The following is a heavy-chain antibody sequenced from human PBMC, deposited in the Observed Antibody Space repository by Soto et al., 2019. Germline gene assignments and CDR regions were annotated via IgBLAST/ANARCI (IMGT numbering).Heavy chain of an antibody. Sequence: ASVKVSCKVSGYTLPELSMHWVRQAPGKGLEWMGGFDPEDGETIYAQKFQGRVTMTEDTSTDTAYMELSSLRSEDTAVYYCAIDPFPGDVDIAQFDPWGQGTLVTVSS. V-gene: IGHV1-24*01. D-gene: IGHD5-12*01. J-gene: IGHJ5*02. CDR3: AIDPFPGDVDIAQFDP. CDR1: GYTLPELS. CDR2: FDPEDGET.